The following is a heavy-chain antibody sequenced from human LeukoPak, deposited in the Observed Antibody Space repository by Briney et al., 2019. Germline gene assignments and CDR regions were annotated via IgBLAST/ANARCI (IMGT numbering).Heavy chain of an antibody. Sequence: SVKVSCKASGGTFSSYAISWVRQAPGQGLEWMGGIIPIFGTANYAQKFQGRVTITADKSTSTAYMELSSLRSEDTAVYFCTRSVRNGHFDYWGQGTLVTVSS. D-gene: IGHD2-8*01. V-gene: IGHV1-69*06. CDR2: IIPIFGTA. J-gene: IGHJ4*02. CDR3: TRSVRNGHFDY. CDR1: GGTFSSYA.